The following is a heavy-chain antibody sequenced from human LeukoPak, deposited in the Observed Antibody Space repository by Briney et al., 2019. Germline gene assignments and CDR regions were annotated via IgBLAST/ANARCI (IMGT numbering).Heavy chain of an antibody. CDR2: IKSKTDGGTT. J-gene: IGHJ4*02. CDR1: GFTLSDYG. CDR3: TTDLRLVVVTAPFDY. D-gene: IGHD2-21*02. Sequence: GGSLRLSCAVSGFTLSDYGMSWVRQAPGKGLEWVGRIKSKTDGGTTDYAAPVKGRFTISRDDSKNTLYLQMNSLKTEDTAVYYCTTDLRLVVVTAPFDYWGQGTLVTVSS. V-gene: IGHV3-15*01.